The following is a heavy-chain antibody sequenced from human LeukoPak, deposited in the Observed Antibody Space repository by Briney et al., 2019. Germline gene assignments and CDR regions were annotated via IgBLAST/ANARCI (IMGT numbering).Heavy chain of an antibody. Sequence: SETLSLTCTVSGGSISSYYWGWIRQPPGKGLEWIGSIYYSGSTYYTPSLKSRVTISVDTSKSQFSLKLSSVTAADTAVYYCARHYRDYGGTSRWYFNLWGRGTLVTVSS. V-gene: IGHV4-39*01. CDR3: ARHYRDYGGTSRWYFNL. CDR1: GGSISSYY. CDR2: IYYSGST. D-gene: IGHD4-23*01. J-gene: IGHJ2*01.